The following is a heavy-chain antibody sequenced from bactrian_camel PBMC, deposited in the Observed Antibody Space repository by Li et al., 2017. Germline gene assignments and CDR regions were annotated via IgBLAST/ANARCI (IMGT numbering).Heavy chain of an antibody. CDR1: GYTYSPYC. CDR2: IGDPGTT. Sequence: EVQLVESGGGSVQDGGSLRLSCAFSGYTYSPYCLGWFRQAAGKEREVVATIGDPGTTTYTDSAKGRFTISKDNAKDTLHLQMNGLKSEDTALYYCATGAGGSRIWGQGTQVTVS. V-gene: IGHV3S67*01. J-gene: IGHJ4*01. D-gene: IGHD6*01. CDR3: ATGAGGSRI.